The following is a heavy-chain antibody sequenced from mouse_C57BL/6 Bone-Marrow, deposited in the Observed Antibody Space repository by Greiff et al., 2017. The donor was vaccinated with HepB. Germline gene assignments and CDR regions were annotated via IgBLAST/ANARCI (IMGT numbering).Heavy chain of an antibody. Sequence: VQLKESGPELVKPGASVKMPCKASGYTFTDYNMDWVKQSHGKSLEWIGDINPNNGGTIYNQKFKGKATLTVDKSSSTAYMELRSLTSEDTAVYYCARRGGEYHFDYWGQGTPVTVSA. J-gene: IGHJ3*01. CDR1: GYTFTDYN. CDR2: INPNNGGT. D-gene: IGHD5-1*01. CDR3: ARRGGEYHFDY. V-gene: IGHV1-18*01.